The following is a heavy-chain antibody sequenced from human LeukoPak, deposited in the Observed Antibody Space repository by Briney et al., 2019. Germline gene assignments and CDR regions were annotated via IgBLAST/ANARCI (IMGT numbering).Heavy chain of an antibody. Sequence: ASVKVSCKVSGYTLTEVSMHWVRQAPGKGLEWMGGFDPEDGETIYAQKFQGRVTMTEDTSTDTAYMELSSLRSEDTAVYYCATGGLLWFGESSVYYYYGMDVWGQGTTVTVSS. V-gene: IGHV1-24*01. CDR3: ATGGLLWFGESSVYYYYGMDV. CDR1: GYTLTEVS. J-gene: IGHJ6*02. CDR2: FDPEDGET. D-gene: IGHD3-10*01.